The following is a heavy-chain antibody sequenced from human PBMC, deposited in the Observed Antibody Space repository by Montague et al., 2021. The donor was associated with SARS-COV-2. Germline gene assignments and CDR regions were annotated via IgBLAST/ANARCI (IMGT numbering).Heavy chain of an antibody. D-gene: IGHD2-2*01. CDR3: AGGRRPVVVPGAGPAGRAFDI. J-gene: IGHJ3*02. CDR1: GGSFSNYY. V-gene: IGHV4-34*01. CDR2: VNQSGTT. Sequence: SETLSLTCALSGGSFSNYYWSWIRQPPGKGLEWIGKVNQSGTTIYNPSVKSGVTISEDTSKNQFYLRLNSVTAADTAVYYCAGGRRPVVVPGAGPAGRAFDIWGQGTMVTVSS.